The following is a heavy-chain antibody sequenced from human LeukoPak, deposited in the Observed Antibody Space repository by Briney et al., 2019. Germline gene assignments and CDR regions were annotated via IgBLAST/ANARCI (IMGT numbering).Heavy chain of an antibody. D-gene: IGHD6-19*01. CDR2: IRGSGGST. CDR1: GFTFSSYA. J-gene: IGHJ4*02. V-gene: IGHV3-23*01. Sequence: GGSLRLSCSASGFTFSSYAMSWVRQAPGKGLEWVSGIRGSGGSTYYADSVRGRFTISRDNSKNTLYLQMNSLRAEDTAVYYCAKGYNSVWFGEIGFWGQGTLVTVSS. CDR3: AKGYNSVWFGEIGF.